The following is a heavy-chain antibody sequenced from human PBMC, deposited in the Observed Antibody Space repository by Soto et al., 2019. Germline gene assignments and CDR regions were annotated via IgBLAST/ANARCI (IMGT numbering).Heavy chain of an antibody. D-gene: IGHD3-22*01. CDR1: GGTFSSYA. Sequence: QVQLVQSGAEVKKPGSSVKVSCKASGGTFSSYAISWVRQAPGQGLEWMGGIIPIFGTANYAQKFQGRVRIIGEESKSTADMELGSLRSEDTDVYYCARGGWDYYDSSGYYFDYWGQGTLVTVSS. J-gene: IGHJ4*02. CDR3: ARGGWDYYDSSGYYFDY. CDR2: IIPIFGTA. V-gene: IGHV1-69*12.